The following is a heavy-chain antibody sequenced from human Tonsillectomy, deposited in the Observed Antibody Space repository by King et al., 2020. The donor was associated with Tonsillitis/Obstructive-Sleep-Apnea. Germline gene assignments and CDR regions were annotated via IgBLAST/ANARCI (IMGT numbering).Heavy chain of an antibody. Sequence: VQLVESGGGVVQPGRSLRLSCAASGFTFSSYAMHWVRQAPGKGLEWVAVISYDGSNKYYADSVKGRFTISRDNSKNTLYLQMNSLRAEDTAVYYCARDRSSGWYDAFDIWGQGKMVTVSS. CDR1: GFTFSSYA. V-gene: IGHV3-30*04. J-gene: IGHJ3*02. CDR3: ARDRSSGWYDAFDI. CDR2: ISYDGSNK. D-gene: IGHD6-19*01.